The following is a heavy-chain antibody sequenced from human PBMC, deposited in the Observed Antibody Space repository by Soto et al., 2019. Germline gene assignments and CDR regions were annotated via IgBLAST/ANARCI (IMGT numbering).Heavy chain of an antibody. D-gene: IGHD6-19*01. CDR1: GFSLSSSGVG. Sequence: QITLKESGPTLVKPTQTLTLTCTFSGFSLSSSGVGVGWIRQPPGKALEWLALIYWDDDKRYSPSLKSRLTIAKDTSKNPVVLTMTNLDPVDTATYYCAHDSSGLYGFDYWGQGTLVTVSS. CDR3: AHDSSGLYGFDY. J-gene: IGHJ4*02. CDR2: IYWDDDK. V-gene: IGHV2-5*02.